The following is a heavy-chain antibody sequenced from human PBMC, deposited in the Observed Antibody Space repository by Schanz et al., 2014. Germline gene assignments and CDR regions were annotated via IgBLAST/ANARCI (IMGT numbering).Heavy chain of an antibody. J-gene: IGHJ4*02. CDR2: IYDSGNT. CDR1: GASVSSDNW. D-gene: IGHD3-10*01. CDR3: ARGGQGFGEPHQRLFEY. V-gene: IGHV4-4*01. Sequence: QVQLEESGAGLVKPSGTLSLTCAVSGASVSSDNWWNWVRQPPGKGLEWIGEIYDSGNTNYNPSLKSRVTMSVDDSKNQSCRKLTSVPAADTAVYCCARGGQGFGEPHQRLFEYWGPGTLVTVSS.